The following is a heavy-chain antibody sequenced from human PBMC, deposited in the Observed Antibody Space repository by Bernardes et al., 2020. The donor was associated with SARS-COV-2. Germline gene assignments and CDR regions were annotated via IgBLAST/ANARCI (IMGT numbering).Heavy chain of an antibody. J-gene: IGHJ6*02. CDR3: EIIMVGPTNYYYYYGMDV. CDR2: MTPNSGNT. CDR1: GYTFTAYD. Sequence: SVKVSCKASGYTFTAYDISWVRQATGQGREWMGWMTPNSGNTGYAQKFQGRVTMTRDTSLSTAYMELSSLTSDDTAVYFCEIIMVGPTNYYYYYGMDVWGQGTTVTVSS. D-gene: IGHD1-26*01. V-gene: IGHV1-8*01.